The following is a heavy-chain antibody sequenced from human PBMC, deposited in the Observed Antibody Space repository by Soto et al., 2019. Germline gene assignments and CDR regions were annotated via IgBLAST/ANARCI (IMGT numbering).Heavy chain of an antibody. Sequence: QVQLVQSGAEVKNPGASVKVSCKASGHTFSNYGFSWARQAPGEGLEWMGWISAYNGNTNYAQELQGRVTMTTDTSTRTAYMELRSLRSDDTAVYYCALGPVQTYFAWRPRAFDYWGQGTLVTVSS. CDR1: GHTFSNYG. CDR2: ISAYNGNT. CDR3: ALGPVQTYFAWRPRAFDY. V-gene: IGHV1-18*04. J-gene: IGHJ4*02. D-gene: IGHD3-9*01.